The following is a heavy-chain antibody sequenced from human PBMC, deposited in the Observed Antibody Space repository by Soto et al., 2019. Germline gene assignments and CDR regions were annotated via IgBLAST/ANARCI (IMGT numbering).Heavy chain of an antibody. Sequence: EVQLVESGGGLVKPGGSLRLSCAASGFDFTTFSMNWVRQAPGKGLEWVSFISPSSPYTSYADSVKGRFIISGDNAENSVYLQMNSLRAEDTGVYYCARRPVNFCSGYPEAFDFWGPGTLVIVSS. V-gene: IGHV3-21*03. CDR3: ARRPVNFCSGYPEAFDF. J-gene: IGHJ4*02. CDR2: ISPSSPYT. CDR1: GFDFTTFS. D-gene: IGHD3-3*01.